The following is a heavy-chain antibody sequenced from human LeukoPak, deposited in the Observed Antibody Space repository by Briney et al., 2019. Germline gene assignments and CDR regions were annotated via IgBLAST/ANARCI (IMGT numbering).Heavy chain of an antibody. CDR2: IRHDGSNK. V-gene: IGHV3-30*02. CDR3: AKGKTDVGY. J-gene: IGHJ4*02. Sequence: GGSLRLSCAASGFIFSHYGMHWVRQAPGKGLEWVAFIRHDGSNKYYADSVKGRFTISRDNSKNTLYLQMNSLRAEDTAVYYCAKGKTDVGYWGQGTLVTVSS. D-gene: IGHD1-1*01. CDR1: GFIFSHYG.